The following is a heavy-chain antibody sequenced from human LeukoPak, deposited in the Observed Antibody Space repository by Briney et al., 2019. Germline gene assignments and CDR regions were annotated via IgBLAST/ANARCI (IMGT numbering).Heavy chain of an antibody. CDR2: VFHTGST. J-gene: IGHJ4*02. D-gene: IGHD3-22*01. CDR3: ARGGYYYDSSGYIH. Sequence: SETLSLTCTVSGGSMRSYYWSWIRQPPGKGLEWIGYVFHTGSTNYNPSLRGRVTISDDTSKNQFSLKLSSVTAADTAVYYCARGGYYYDSSGYIHWGQGTLVTVSS. CDR1: GGSMRSYY. V-gene: IGHV4-59*12.